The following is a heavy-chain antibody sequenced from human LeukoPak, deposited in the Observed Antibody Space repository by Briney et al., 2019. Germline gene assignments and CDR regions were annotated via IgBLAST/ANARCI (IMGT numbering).Heavy chain of an antibody. D-gene: IGHD2-15*01. CDR1: GYTFTSYD. Sequence: GASVKVSCKASGYTFTSYDINWVRQATGQGLEWMGWMNPNSGNTGYAQKFQGRVTMTRNTSISTAYMELSSLRSEDTAVYYCAAAHFHSPAGRFDPWGQGTLVTVSS. CDR2: MNPNSGNT. J-gene: IGHJ5*02. CDR3: AAAHFHSPAGRFDP. V-gene: IGHV1-8*01.